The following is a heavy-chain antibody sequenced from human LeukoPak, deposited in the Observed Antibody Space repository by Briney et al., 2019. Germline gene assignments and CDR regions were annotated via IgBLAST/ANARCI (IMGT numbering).Heavy chain of an antibody. CDR2: IYYTGST. CDR1: GGSISFYY. V-gene: IGHV4-59*13. J-gene: IGHJ5*02. Sequence: PSDTLSLICSVSGGSISFYYWIWVRQSPGKGLEEIGQIYYTGSTYYKPTLKRRVTISVDTSRNQFSLNLTSVTAADTAVYYCARGGTYNDILSFDPWGQGTLVTVSS. D-gene: IGHD3-9*01. CDR3: ARGGTYNDILSFDP.